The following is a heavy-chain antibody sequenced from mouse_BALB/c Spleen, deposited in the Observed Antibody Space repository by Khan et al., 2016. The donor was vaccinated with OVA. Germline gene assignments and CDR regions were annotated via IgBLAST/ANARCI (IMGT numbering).Heavy chain of an antibody. J-gene: IGHJ4*01. CDR2: IWGDGSI. D-gene: IGHD1-1*01. CDR1: GFSLISYG. CDR3: AKFTPDFYSMDY. Sequence: QMQLEESGPGLVAPSQSLSITCTVSGFSLISYGVNWVRQPPGKGLEWLGVIWGDGSINYHSTLKSRLIISKDNSKRQVFLTLNSLQTDDTATYYCAKFTPDFYSMDYWGKGTSVTVSS. V-gene: IGHV2-3*01.